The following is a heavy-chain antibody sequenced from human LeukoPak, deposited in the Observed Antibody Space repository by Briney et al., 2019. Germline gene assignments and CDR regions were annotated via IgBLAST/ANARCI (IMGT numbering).Heavy chain of an antibody. J-gene: IGHJ5*02. CDR1: GGSFSGHY. V-gene: IGHV4-34*01. Sequence: SETLSLTCAVYGGSFSGHYWSWIRQPPGQGLEWIGEIGQRGSANYTPSLTSLKNRVTISVDTSKKQFSLRVTSVTAADTAVFYCARGQKDSSGYLKWFDPWGQGTQVTVSS. CDR2: IGQRGSA. CDR3: ARGQKDSSGYLKWFDP. D-gene: IGHD3-22*01.